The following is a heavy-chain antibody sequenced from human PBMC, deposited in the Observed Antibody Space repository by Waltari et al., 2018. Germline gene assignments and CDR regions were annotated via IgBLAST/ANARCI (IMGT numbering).Heavy chain of an antibody. V-gene: IGHV4-59*01. CDR2: IYYSGST. J-gene: IGHJ6*03. CDR1: GGSISSYY. Sequence: QVQLQESGPGLVKPSETLSLTCTVSGGSISSYYWSWIRQPPGKGLEWIGYIYYSGSTTYHHSLKSRVTISVDTSKNQYSLKLSSVTAADTAVYYCARGKAGYYYYYMDVWGKGTTVTVSS. CDR3: ARGKAGYYYYYMDV.